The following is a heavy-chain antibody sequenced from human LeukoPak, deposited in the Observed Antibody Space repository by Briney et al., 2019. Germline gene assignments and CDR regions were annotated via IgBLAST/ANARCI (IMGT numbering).Heavy chain of an antibody. CDR3: ARDGMVWFGETTDERPAKNWFDP. V-gene: IGHV1-3*02. J-gene: IGHJ5*02. D-gene: IGHD3-10*01. CDR2: SNPGTGYT. Sequence: ASVNVSCKASGYTFTNYAMHWVRQAPGQRLEWMGWSNPGTGYTKYSEDFQGRVIITRDTTATTAYMELSSLRSDDTAVYYCARDGMVWFGETTDERPAKNWFDPWGQGTLVTVSS. CDR1: GYTFTNYA.